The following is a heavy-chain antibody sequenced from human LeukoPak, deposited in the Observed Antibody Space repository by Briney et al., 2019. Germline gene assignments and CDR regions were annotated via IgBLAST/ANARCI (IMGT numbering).Heavy chain of an antibody. CDR2: INAGNGNT. CDR3: ATWFGEPRIDY. V-gene: IGHV1-3*01. CDR1: GYTFTNHP. J-gene: IGHJ4*02. Sequence: GASVKVSCKASGYTFTNHPIHWVRQAPGQRLEWMAWINAGNGNTKYSQKFQGRVTITRDTSASTAYMELSSLRSEDTAVYYCATWFGEPRIDYWGQGTLVTVSS. D-gene: IGHD3-10*01.